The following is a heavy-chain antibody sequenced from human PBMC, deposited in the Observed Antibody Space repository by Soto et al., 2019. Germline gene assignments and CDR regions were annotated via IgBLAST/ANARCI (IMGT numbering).Heavy chain of an antibody. V-gene: IGHV4-31*03. J-gene: IGHJ3*02. CDR3: ARDDSSGYYQSNAAFDI. Sequence: TLSVTSTVSGGSWSSAGYYWSWIRQHPGKGLEWVGYIYYSGSTYYNPSLKSRVTISVDTSKNQFSLKLSSVTAADTAVYYCARDDSSGYYQSNAAFDIWGQGTMVTVS. CDR1: GGSWSSAGYY. CDR2: IYYSGST. D-gene: IGHD3-22*01.